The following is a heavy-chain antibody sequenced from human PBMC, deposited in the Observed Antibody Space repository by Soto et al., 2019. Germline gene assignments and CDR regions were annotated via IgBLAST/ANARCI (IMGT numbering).Heavy chain of an antibody. CDR2: IPYDGSNK. J-gene: IGHJ4*02. CDR1: GFTFSNYA. Sequence: QVQLVESGGDVVQPGRSLRLSCAASGFTFSNYAMHWVREPPGKGLEWVAAIPYDGSNKYYADSVKGRFTISRDNSKNTLYLQMNSLRAEDAAVYYSVKRVGGDGWAPGYCGQGTLVTVSS. V-gene: IGHV3-30*18. D-gene: IGHD3-10*01. CDR3: VKRVGGDGWAPGY.